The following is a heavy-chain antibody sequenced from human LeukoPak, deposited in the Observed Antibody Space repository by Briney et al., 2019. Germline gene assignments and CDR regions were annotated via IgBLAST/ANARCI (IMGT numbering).Heavy chain of an antibody. D-gene: IGHD6-13*01. V-gene: IGHV1-8*01. CDR2: MNPKRGNT. CDR1: GYSLTSFD. CDR3: ARGGSSSSYYNNYGMDV. J-gene: IGHJ6*02. Sequence: ASVKVSCKASGYSLTSFDINWVRQGSGQGLEWMGWMNPKRGNTGYAPTFQGRVTIARDTSIDTAFMELSSLRPDDTAVYYCARGGSSSSYYNNYGMDVWGQGTTITVSS.